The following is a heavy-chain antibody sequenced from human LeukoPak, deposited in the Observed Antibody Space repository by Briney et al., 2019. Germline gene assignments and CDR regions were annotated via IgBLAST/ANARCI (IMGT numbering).Heavy chain of an antibody. D-gene: IGHD6-13*01. J-gene: IGHJ6*03. Sequence: ASVKVSCKASGYTFTSYYMHWVRQAPGQGLEWMGIINPSGGSTSYAQKFQGRVTMTRDTSTSTVYMELSSLRSEDTAVYYCARDRAIAAAGRGYYYYMDVWGKGTTVTVSS. V-gene: IGHV1-46*01. CDR1: GYTFTSYY. CDR2: INPSGGST. CDR3: ARDRAIAAAGRGYYYYMDV.